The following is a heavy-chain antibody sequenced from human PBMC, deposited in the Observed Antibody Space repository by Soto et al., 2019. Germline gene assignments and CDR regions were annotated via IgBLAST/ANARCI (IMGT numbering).Heavy chain of an antibody. J-gene: IGHJ4*02. CDR1: GGSINSRSYY. D-gene: IGHD2-21*02. CDR2: IYYSGST. CDR3: ARQRTSVVTQAYFDD. V-gene: IGHV4-39*01. Sequence: SETLSLTCTVSGGSINSRSYYWGWIRQSPGKGLEWIGSIYYSGSTYYNPSLKSRVTMSVDTSKNQFSLKLRSVSAADTAVYYCARQRTSVVTQAYFDDWGQGSLVTVSS.